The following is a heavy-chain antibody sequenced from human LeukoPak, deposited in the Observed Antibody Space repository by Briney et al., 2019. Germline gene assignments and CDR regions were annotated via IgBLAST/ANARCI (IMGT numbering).Heavy chain of an antibody. CDR1: GFVFRSYA. CDR3: ATYDSWSGYNIAY. V-gene: IGHV3-23*01. CDR2: ISSSGGST. D-gene: IGHD3-3*01. J-gene: IGHJ4*02. Sequence: GGSLRLSCAASGFVFRSYAMSWVRPAPGKGLEWVSGISSSGGSTYHADSVRGRFTISRDNAENSLYLQMNSLKVEDSAIYYCATYDSWSGYNIAYWGQGTLVTVSS.